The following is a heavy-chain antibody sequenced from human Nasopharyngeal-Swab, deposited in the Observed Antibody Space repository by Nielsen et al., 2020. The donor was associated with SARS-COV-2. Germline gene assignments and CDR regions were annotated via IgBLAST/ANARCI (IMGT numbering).Heavy chain of an antibody. CDR2: INPNSGCT. V-gene: IGHV1-2*05. Sequence: ASVKDSCKASGYTFTGYYMHWVRQAPGQGLEWLGRINPNSGCTNYAQKFQGRVTMTRDTSISKAYMELSRLRSDDTDVYYCARDQGAAARWIIWGQGTLVTVSS. CDR3: ARDQGAAARWII. D-gene: IGHD6-6*01. J-gene: IGHJ4*02. CDR1: GYTFTGYY.